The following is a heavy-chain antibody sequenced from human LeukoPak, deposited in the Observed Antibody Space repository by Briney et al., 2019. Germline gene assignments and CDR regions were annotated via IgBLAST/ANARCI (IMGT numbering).Heavy chain of an antibody. D-gene: IGHD6-13*01. CDR1: GFTFSSYA. J-gene: IGHJ1*01. CDR3: AKDLRVSAAADESHEYFQH. Sequence: GGSLRLSCAASGFTFSSYAMSWVRQAPGKGLEWVSAISGSGGSTYYADSVKGRFTISRDNSKNTLYLQMNSLRAEDTAVYYCAKDLRVSAAADESHEYFQHWGQGTLVTVSS. V-gene: IGHV3-23*01. CDR2: ISGSGGST.